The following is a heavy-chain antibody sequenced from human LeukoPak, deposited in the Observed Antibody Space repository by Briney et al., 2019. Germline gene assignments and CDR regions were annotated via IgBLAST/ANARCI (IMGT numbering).Heavy chain of an antibody. V-gene: IGHV3-64*01. J-gene: IGHJ5*02. D-gene: IGHD3-3*01. CDR3: ARGEWRT. CDR2: ISSHGGST. CDR1: GFTFSSYA. Sequence: TGGSLRLSCAASGFTFSSYAMHWVRRAPGKGLEYVSGISSHGGSTYYANSVKGRFTISRDNSKNMLYVQMGSLRAEDMAVYYCARGEWRTWGQGTLVTVSS.